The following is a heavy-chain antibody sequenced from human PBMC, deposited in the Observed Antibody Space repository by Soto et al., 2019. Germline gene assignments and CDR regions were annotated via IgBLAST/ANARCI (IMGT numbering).Heavy chain of an antibody. D-gene: IGHD3-22*01. V-gene: IGHV1-2*04. CDR3: ARSDSSGYYAHFDY. J-gene: IGHJ4*02. CDR2: INPNSGGT. Sequence: SVKVSCKASGYTFTGYYMHWVRQAPGQGLEWMGWINPNSGGTNYAQKFQGWVTMTRDTSISTAYMELSRLRSDDTAVYYCARSDSSGYYAHFDYWGQGTLVTVS. CDR1: GYTFTGYY.